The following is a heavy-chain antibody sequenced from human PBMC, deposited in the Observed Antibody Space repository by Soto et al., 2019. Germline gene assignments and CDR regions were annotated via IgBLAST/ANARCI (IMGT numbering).Heavy chain of an antibody. J-gene: IGHJ4*02. V-gene: IGHV4-30-4*01. D-gene: IGHD3-22*01. Sequence: QVQLQESGPGLVKPSQTLSLICTVSGGSISSGAYYWSWIRQPPGMGLEGIGYIYYSRSTYYNPSLKSHVIISVDTSHNQFSLKLRSVSAADTAVYYDARHSGYADFDYWGQGTRVTLSS. CDR1: GGSISSGAYY. CDR3: ARHSGYADFDY. CDR2: IYYSRST.